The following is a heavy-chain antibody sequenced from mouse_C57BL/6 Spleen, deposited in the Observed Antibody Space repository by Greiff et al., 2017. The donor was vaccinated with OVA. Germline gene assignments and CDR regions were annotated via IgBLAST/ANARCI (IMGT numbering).Heavy chain of an antibody. CDR3: ARSEVLAY. CDR1: GYTFTSYW. CDR2: IDPNSGGT. J-gene: IGHJ3*01. V-gene: IGHV1-72*01. Sequence: QVQLQQPGAELVKPGASVTLSCKASGYTFTSYWMHWVKQRPGRGLAWIGRIDPNSGGTKYNEKFKSKATLTVDNPSSTAYMQRSSRTSDDAAVDYCARSEVLAYWGQGTLVTVSA.